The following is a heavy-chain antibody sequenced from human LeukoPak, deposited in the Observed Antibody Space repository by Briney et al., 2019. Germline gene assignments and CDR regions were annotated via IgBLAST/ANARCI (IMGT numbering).Heavy chain of an antibody. Sequence: PGGFLRLSCAASGFTFGDYYMTWIRQAPGQGLEWVSYISSSGSNRYYADSVKGRFTISRDNAQNSLYLQMNSLRAEDSAVYYCAIGNYRALYWGQGTLVTVSS. CDR1: GFTFGDYY. J-gene: IGHJ4*02. CDR3: AIGNYRALY. CDR2: ISSSGSNR. V-gene: IGHV3-11*01. D-gene: IGHD1-7*01.